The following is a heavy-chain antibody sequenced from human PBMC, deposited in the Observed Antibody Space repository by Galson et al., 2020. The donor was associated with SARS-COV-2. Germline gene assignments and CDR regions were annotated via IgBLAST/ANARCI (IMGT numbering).Heavy chain of an antibody. CDR3: ARGLPRLPSYCSSTSCYRTYFDY. J-gene: IGHJ4*02. CDR1: GGSFSGYY. CDR2: INHSGST. D-gene: IGHD2-2*02. Sequence: SETVSLTCAVYGGSFSGYYWSWIRQPPGKGLEWIGEINHSGSTNYNPSLKSRVTISVDTSKNQFSLKLSSVTAADTAVYYCARGLPRLPSYCSSTSCYRTYFDYWGQGTLVTVSS. V-gene: IGHV4-34*01.